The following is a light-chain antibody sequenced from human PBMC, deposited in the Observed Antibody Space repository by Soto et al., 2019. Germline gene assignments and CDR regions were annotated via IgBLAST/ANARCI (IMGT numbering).Light chain of an antibody. CDR1: SSNIGAGYD. CDR3: QSYDSSLSVNWV. J-gene: IGLJ3*02. Sequence: QSVLTQPPSVSGAPGQRVTISCTGSSSNIGAGYDVHWYQQLPGTAPKLLIYGNSNRPSGVPDRFSGSKSGTSASLAITGVQAEDEADYYCQSYDSSLSVNWVFGGGTKVTVL. V-gene: IGLV1-40*01. CDR2: GNS.